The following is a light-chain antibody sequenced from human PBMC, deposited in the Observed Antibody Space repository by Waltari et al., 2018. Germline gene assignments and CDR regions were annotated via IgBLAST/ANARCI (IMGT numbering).Light chain of an antibody. CDR2: DTN. CDR3: VLSMGSGIWV. V-gene: IGLV8-61*01. Sequence: QTVLTKQPSSHVSPGGTFTPTCGLSFGPVFPTNYPTWYQQAPGQAPRTLIFDTNTRSSGVPDRFSGSILDNKAARTITGAQADDESDYYCVLSMGSGIWVFGGGTKLTVL. CDR1: FGPVFPTNY. J-gene: IGLJ3*02.